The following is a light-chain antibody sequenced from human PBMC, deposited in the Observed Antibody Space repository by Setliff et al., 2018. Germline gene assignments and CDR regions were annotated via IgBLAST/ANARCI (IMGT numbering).Light chain of an antibody. Sequence: QSALTQPASVSGSPGQSITISCTGTSSDVGGYNYVSWYQQHPGNAPKLMIYDVSNRPSGVSNRFSGSKSGNTASLTISGLQAEDEADYYCQSYDSSLSALYVFGTGTKVTVL. CDR2: DVS. V-gene: IGLV2-14*03. CDR3: QSYDSSLSALYV. CDR1: SSDVGGYNY. J-gene: IGLJ1*01.